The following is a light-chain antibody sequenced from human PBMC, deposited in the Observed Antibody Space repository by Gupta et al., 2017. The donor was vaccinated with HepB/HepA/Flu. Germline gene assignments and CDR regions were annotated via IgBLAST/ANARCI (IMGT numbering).Light chain of an antibody. Sequence: EIVLTQSPATLSLSPGERATLSCRASQSVSSNLAWYQQKPGQAPRLLIYDASNRATGIPARFSGSGSGTDFTLTISSLEPEDSAVYYCQQRSNAPLTFGSGTKVEIK. V-gene: IGKV3-11*01. J-gene: IGKJ4*01. CDR1: QSVSSN. CDR2: DAS. CDR3: QQRSNAPLT.